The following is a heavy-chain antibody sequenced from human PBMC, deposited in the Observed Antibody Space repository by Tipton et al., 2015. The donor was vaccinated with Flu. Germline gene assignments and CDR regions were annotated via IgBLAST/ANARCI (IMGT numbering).Heavy chain of an antibody. Sequence: QLVQSGAEVRKPGASVKVSCKASGYTFSDYHMHWVRQAPGQGLEWMGWINPNSGGTNYVQKFQGRVTMTRDTSISTVYMELSRLRSDDTAVYYCARDRKRQQLVLRYYYYGMDVWGQGTTATVSS. CDR2: INPNSGGT. CDR3: ARDRKRQQLVLRYYYYGMDV. D-gene: IGHD6-13*01. J-gene: IGHJ6*02. CDR1: GYTFSDYH. V-gene: IGHV1-2*02.